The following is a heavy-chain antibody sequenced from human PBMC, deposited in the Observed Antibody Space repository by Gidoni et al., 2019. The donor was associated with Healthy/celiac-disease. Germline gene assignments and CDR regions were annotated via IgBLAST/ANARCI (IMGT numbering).Heavy chain of an antibody. CDR2: ISYDGSNK. J-gene: IGHJ3*02. Sequence: QVQLVESGGGVVQPGRSLRLSCPASGFTFSSLGMASVRQAPGKGLEWVAVISYDGSNKYYADSVKGRFTISRDNSKNTLYLQMNSLRAEDTAVYYCAKDLVGSYYYDSSGYLGAFDIWGQGTMVTVFS. D-gene: IGHD3-22*01. CDR1: GFTFSSLG. V-gene: IGHV3-30*18. CDR3: AKDLVGSYYYDSSGYLGAFDI.